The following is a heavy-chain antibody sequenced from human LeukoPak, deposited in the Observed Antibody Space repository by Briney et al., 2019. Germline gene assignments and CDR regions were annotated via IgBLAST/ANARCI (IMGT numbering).Heavy chain of an antibody. Sequence: SETLSLTCAVYGGSFSGYYWSWIRQPPGKGLEWIGEINHSGSTNYNPSLKSRVTMSVDTSKNQFSLKLSSVTAADTAVYYCARDQYYYDSSGYYRFDYWGQGTLVTVSS. V-gene: IGHV4-34*01. J-gene: IGHJ4*02. CDR1: GGSFSGYY. CDR2: INHSGST. D-gene: IGHD3-22*01. CDR3: ARDQYYYDSSGYYRFDY.